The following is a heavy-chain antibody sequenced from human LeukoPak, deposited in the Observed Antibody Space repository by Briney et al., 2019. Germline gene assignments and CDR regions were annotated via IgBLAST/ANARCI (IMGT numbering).Heavy chain of an antibody. CDR2: IYYSGST. CDR3: ARLPSSSYDYYYGMDV. CDR1: GGSISSYY. Sequence: SETLSLTCTVSGGSISSYYWSWIRQPPGKGLEWIGYIYYSGSTNYNPSLKSRVTISVDTSKNQFSLKLSSVTAADTAVYYCARLPSSSYDYYYGMDVWGQGTTVTVSS. V-gene: IGHV4-59*08. D-gene: IGHD2-2*01. J-gene: IGHJ6*02.